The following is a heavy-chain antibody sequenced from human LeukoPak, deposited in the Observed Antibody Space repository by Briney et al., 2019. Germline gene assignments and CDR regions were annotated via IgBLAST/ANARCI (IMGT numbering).Heavy chain of an antibody. Sequence: GGSLRLSCLASGFTFSSYWMHWVRQAPGKGLVWVSRLNTDGSATNYADSVKGRFIIYRDNAQNILYLQINSLRVDDTAVYYCARGILSTNYFFDSWGRGTLVTVSS. CDR3: ARGILSTNYFFDS. J-gene: IGHJ4*02. D-gene: IGHD2-8*01. CDR2: LNTDGSAT. V-gene: IGHV3-74*01. CDR1: GFTFSSYW.